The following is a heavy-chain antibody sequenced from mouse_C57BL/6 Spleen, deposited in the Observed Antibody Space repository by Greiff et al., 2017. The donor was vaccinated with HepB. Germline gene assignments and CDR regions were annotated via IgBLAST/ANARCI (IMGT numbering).Heavy chain of an antibody. V-gene: IGHV1-55*01. Sequence: QVQLKQPGAELVKPGASVKMSCKASGYTFTSYWITWVKQRPGQGLEWIGDIYPGSGSTNYNEKFKSKATLTVATSSSTAYMQLSSLTSEDSAVYYCARDYGSSWYFDVWGTGTTVTVSS. CDR1: GYTFTSYW. D-gene: IGHD1-1*01. CDR2: IYPGSGST. CDR3: ARDYGSSWYFDV. J-gene: IGHJ1*03.